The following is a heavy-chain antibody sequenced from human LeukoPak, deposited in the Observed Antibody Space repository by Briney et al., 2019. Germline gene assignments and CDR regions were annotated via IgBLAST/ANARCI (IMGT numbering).Heavy chain of an antibody. D-gene: IGHD4-17*01. V-gene: IGHV1-69*13. CDR1: GGTFSSYA. CDR2: IIPIFGTA. Sequence: SVKVSCKASGGTFSSYAISWVRQAPGQGLEWMGGIIPIFGTANYAQKFQGRVTITADESTSTAYMELSSLRAEDTAVYYCARDQSYGDYGDYWGQGTLVTVSS. J-gene: IGHJ4*02. CDR3: ARDQSYGDYGDY.